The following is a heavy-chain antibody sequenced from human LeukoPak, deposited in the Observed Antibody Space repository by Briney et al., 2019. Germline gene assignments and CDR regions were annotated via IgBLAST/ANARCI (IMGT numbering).Heavy chain of an antibody. D-gene: IGHD2-21*01. CDR1: GGSFDSPY. J-gene: IGHJ6*03. Sequence: SETLSLTCTVSGGSFDSPYWTWLQQPAGKGPQWLARTYTGGTIDYNPSLKGRVTMSLSPSRNQFSLQLSSVTAADTAVYYCARAPRYYMNIDVWGKGTTVIVSS. CDR3: ARAPRYYMNIDV. V-gene: IGHV4-4*07. CDR2: TYTGGTI.